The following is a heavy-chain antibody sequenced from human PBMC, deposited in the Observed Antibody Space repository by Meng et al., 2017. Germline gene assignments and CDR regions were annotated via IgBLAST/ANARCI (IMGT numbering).Heavy chain of an antibody. V-gene: IGHV1-69*06. D-gene: IGHD4-23*01. CDR1: GGPFSSYA. CDR3: ARGVGYGGNSLYFDY. Sequence: GRLLPSRAEVKKPGSSVKVSCKASGGPFSSYAISWVRQAPGQGLEWMGGIIPIFGTANYAQKFQGRVTITADKSTSTAYMELSSLRSEDTAVYYCARGVGYGGNSLYFDYWGQGTLVTVSS. J-gene: IGHJ4*02. CDR2: IIPIFGTA.